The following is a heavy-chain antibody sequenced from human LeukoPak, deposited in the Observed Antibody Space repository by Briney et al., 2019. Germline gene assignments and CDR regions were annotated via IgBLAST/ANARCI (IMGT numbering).Heavy chain of an antibody. V-gene: IGHV1-2*02. D-gene: IGHD1-26*01. CDR2: INPNSGGT. CDR1: GYTFTGYY. Sequence: ASVKVSCKASGYTFTGYYMHWVRQAPGQGLEWMGWINPNSGGTNYAQKFQGRATMTRDTSISTAYMELSRLRSDDTAVYYCAREGPDSGSYYFDYWGQGTLVTVSS. J-gene: IGHJ4*02. CDR3: AREGPDSGSYYFDY.